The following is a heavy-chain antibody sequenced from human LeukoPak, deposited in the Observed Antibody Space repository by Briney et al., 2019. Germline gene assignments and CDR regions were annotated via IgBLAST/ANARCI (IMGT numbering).Heavy chain of an antibody. CDR2: RKHDGREK. CDR3: ARAPGTGGYYSSGAYYFDY. CDR1: GFIFSNYW. D-gene: IGHD2-15*01. V-gene: IGHV3-7*01. Sequence: GGSLRLSCAASGFIFSNYWMTWVRQAPGKGLEGVGNRKHDGREKYFVDSVKGRFTICRDNAQTSLYLQMNSLRAEDTAVYYCARAPGTGGYYSSGAYYFDYWGQGILVTVSS. J-gene: IGHJ4*02.